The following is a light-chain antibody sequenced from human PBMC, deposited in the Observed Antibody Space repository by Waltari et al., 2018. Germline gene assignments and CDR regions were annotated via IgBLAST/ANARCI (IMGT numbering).Light chain of an antibody. Sequence: DIVMTQSPDSLAVSLGERATINCKSSQTVLYSTNNKNYLAWYQQKPGQPPKLLIYWASTRESGVPDRFSGSGSGTGFTLTISSLQAEDVAVYYCQQYYITPPTFGQGTKVEIK. V-gene: IGKV4-1*01. J-gene: IGKJ1*01. CDR2: WAS. CDR1: QTVLYSTNNKNY. CDR3: QQYYITPPT.